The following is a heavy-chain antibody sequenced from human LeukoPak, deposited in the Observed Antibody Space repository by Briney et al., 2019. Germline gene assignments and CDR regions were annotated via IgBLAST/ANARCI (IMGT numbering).Heavy chain of an antibody. V-gene: IGHV3-11*01. Sequence: PGGSLRLSCAASGFTFSNYYMSWIRQAPGKGLEWVSYISGSGTTIYYADSVKGRFTISRDNARNSLYLQMNSLRGEDTAMYYCARDLSWELHDHWGQGTLVTVSS. D-gene: IGHD1-26*01. CDR1: GFTFSNYY. CDR2: ISGSGTTI. CDR3: ARDLSWELHDH. J-gene: IGHJ4*02.